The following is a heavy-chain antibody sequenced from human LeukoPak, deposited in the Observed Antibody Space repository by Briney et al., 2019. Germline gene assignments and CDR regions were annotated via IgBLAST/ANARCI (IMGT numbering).Heavy chain of an antibody. D-gene: IGHD5-18*01. V-gene: IGHV4-61*01. CDR1: GGSVSSGSYY. Sequence: SETLSLTCTVSGGSVSSGSYYWSWIRQPPGKGLEWIGYIYYSGSTNYNPSLKSRVTISVDTSKNQFSLKLSSVTAADMAVYYCARDQLWPRAFDIWGQGTMVTVSS. CDR2: IYYSGST. CDR3: ARDQLWPRAFDI. J-gene: IGHJ3*02.